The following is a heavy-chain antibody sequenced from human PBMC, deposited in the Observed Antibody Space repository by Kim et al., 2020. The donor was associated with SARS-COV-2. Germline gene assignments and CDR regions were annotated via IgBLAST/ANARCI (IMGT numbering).Heavy chain of an antibody. CDR1: GFTFDDYA. CDR3: ARDRSSSVVADV. D-gene: IGHD2-15*01. Sequence: GGSLRLSCSASGFTFDDYALTWYRQAPGQRLEWVGFVRTETYRATTRYAASVEGRFTITRDDSNSIAYLQRDSLKIEGTAVYYCARDRSSSVVADVWGQGTTVTVSS. V-gene: IGHV3-49*03. CDR2: VRTETYRATT. J-gene: IGHJ6*02.